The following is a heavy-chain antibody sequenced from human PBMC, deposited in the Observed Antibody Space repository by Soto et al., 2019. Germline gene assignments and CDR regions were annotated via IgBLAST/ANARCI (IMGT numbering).Heavy chain of an antibody. CDR3: ARAIPSRLDF. CDR2: INPSADST. CDR1: GYTFTVYN. V-gene: IGHV1-46*01. D-gene: IGHD2-2*02. J-gene: IGHJ6*02. Sequence: QVQLVQSGAEVKKPGASVKVSCKASGYTFTVYNMHWVRQAPGQGPEWMGTINPSADSTSYAQTFRGRIAMTRDTATSTLYMELSSLSSEDSAVYYCARAIPSRLDFWGQGTTVTVSS.